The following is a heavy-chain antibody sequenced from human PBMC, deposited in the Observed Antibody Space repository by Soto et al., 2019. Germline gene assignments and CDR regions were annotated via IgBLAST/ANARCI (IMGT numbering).Heavy chain of an antibody. Sequence: ASVKVSCKASGYTFTSYYMHWVRQAPGQGLEWMGIINPSGGSTSYAQKFQGRVTMTRDTSTSTVYMELSSLRSEDTAVYYCARDSSGVSSSAKYYYYGMDVWGQGTTVTVS. J-gene: IGHJ6*02. CDR2: INPSGGST. D-gene: IGHD6-6*01. CDR3: ARDSSGVSSSAKYYYYGMDV. CDR1: GYTFTSYY. V-gene: IGHV1-46*01.